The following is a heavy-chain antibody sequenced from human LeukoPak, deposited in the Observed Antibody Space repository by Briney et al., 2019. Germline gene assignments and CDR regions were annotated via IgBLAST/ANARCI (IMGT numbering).Heavy chain of an antibody. CDR1: GYRFTTNW. CDR2: IYPGDSDT. J-gene: IGHJ4*02. V-gene: IGHV5-51*01. Sequence: GESLKISCKASGYRFTTNWIGWVRQMPGKGLEWMGIIYPGDSDTRYSPSFQGQVTISADKSITTTYLQWGSLKASDTAMYYCASSASYAYFAFWGQGTLLTVSS. D-gene: IGHD3-16*01. CDR3: ASSASYAYFAF.